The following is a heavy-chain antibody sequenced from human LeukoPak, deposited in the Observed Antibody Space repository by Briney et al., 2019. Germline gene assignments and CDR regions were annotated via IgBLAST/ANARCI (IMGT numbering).Heavy chain of an antibody. CDR3: ARLTMEEAEGWFDP. D-gene: IGHD2-8*01. CDR2: ISAYNGNT. V-gene: IGHV1-18*01. Sequence: ASVKVSCKASGYTFTSYGISWVRQAPGQGLEWMGWISAYNGNTNYAQKLQGRVTMTTDASTSTAYMELRSLRSDDTAVYYCARLTMEEAEGWFDPWGQGTLVTVSS. J-gene: IGHJ5*02. CDR1: GYTFTSYG.